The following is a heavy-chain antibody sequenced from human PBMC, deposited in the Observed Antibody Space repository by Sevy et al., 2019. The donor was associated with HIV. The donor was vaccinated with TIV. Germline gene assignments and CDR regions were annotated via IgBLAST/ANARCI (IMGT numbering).Heavy chain of an antibody. J-gene: IGHJ4*02. Sequence: SETLSLTCTVSGGSISSSSYYWGWIRQPPGKGLEWIGSIYYSWSTYYNPSLKSRVTISVDTSKNQFSLKLSSVTAADTAVYYCARQRGSSQEFDYWGQGTLVTVSS. V-gene: IGHV4-39*01. CDR3: ARQRGSSQEFDY. CDR2: IYYSWST. D-gene: IGHD6-6*01. CDR1: GGSISSSSYY.